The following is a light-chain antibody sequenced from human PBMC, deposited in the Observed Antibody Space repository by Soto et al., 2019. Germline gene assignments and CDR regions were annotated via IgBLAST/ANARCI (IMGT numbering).Light chain of an antibody. CDR2: DAS. V-gene: IGKV1-39*01. CDR3: QQSYSTLYT. J-gene: IGKJ2*01. Sequence: DIQMTQSPSSLSASVGDRVTITCRARQSISSYLNWYQQKPGKAPKLLIYDASSLQSGVPSRFSGSGSGTDFTLTISSLQPEDFATYYCQQSYSTLYTFGQGTKLEIK. CDR1: QSISSY.